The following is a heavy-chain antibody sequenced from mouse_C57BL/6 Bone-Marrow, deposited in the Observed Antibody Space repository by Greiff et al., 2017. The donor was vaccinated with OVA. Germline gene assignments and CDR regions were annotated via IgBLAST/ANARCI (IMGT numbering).Heavy chain of an antibody. V-gene: IGHV1-69*01. CDR2: IDPSDSYT. D-gene: IGHD1-1*01. J-gene: IGHJ4*01. Sequence: VQLQQPGAELVMPGASVKLSCKASGYTFTSYWMHWVKQRPGQGLEWIGEIDPSDSYTNYNQKFKGKSTLTVDKSSSTAYMQLSSLTSEDSAVYYSARGDGSRDGDAMDYRGQGNPVTLSS. CDR3: ARGDGSRDGDAMDY. CDR1: GYTFTSYW.